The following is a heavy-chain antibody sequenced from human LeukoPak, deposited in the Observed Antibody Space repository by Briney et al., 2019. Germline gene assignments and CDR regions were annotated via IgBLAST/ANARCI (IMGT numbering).Heavy chain of an antibody. V-gene: IGHV1-2*02. J-gene: IGHJ5*02. Sequence: ASVKVSCKASGYTFTGYYMHWVRQAPGQGLEWMGWINPNSGGTNYAQKFQGRVTMTRDTSISAVYMELSRLRSDDTAVYYCAREDFGVVHAGWFDPWGQGTLVTVSS. CDR3: AREDFGVVHAGWFDP. CDR2: INPNSGGT. D-gene: IGHD3-3*01. CDR1: GYTFTGYY.